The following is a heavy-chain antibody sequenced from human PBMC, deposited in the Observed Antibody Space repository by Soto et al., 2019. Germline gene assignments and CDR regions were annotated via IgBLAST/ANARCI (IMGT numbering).Heavy chain of an antibody. CDR2: ISSSSSYI. J-gene: IGHJ6*02. D-gene: IGHD3-10*01. Sequence: GSLRLSCAASGFTFSSYSMNWVRQAPGKGLEWVSSISSSSSYIYYAESVKGRFTISRDNAKNSLYLQMNSLRAEDTAEYYCARVLLWFGELYDYYGMDVWGQGTTVTVSS. V-gene: IGHV3-21*01. CDR1: GFTFSSYS. CDR3: ARVLLWFGELYDYYGMDV.